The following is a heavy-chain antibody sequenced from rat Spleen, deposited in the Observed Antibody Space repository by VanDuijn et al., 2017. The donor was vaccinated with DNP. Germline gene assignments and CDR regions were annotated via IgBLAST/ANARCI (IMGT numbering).Heavy chain of an antibody. CDR1: GFTFTNAW. CDR2: IKAKSNNYAT. D-gene: IGHD1-6*01. J-gene: IGHJ3*01. CDR3: TMYTTDWFAY. V-gene: IGHV6-8*01. Sequence: EVQLVETGGSLVQPGKSLKLTCATSGFTFTNAWMHWIRQSPEKQLEWIAQIKAKSNNYATYYAESVKGRFTISRDDSKSSVYLQMNSLKEEDTAIYYCTMYTTDWFAYWGQGTLVTVSS.